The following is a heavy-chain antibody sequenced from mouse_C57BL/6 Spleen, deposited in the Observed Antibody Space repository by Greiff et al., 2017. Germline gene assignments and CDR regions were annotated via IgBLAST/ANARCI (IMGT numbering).Heavy chain of an antibody. J-gene: IGHJ3*01. CDR3: ARPMTAPFAY. V-gene: IGHV1-7*01. D-gene: IGHD2-3*01. CDR1: GYTFTSYW. CDR2: INPSSGYP. Sequence: VKLMESGAELAKPGASVKLSCKASGYTFTSYWMHWVKKRHGQGLEWIGYINPSSGYPKYDQKFKNKATLTAYKSSSTAYMQLSSLTYEYSAVYYCARPMTAPFAYWGQGTLVTVSA.